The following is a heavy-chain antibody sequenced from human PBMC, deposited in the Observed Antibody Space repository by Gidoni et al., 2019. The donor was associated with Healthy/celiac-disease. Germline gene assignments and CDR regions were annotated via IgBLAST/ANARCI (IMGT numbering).Heavy chain of an antibody. J-gene: IGHJ4*02. CDR2: IYYSGST. CDR1: GGSISSSSYY. Sequence: QLQLQESGPGLVKPSETLSLTCTVSGGSISSSSYYWGWIRQPPGKGLEWIGSIYYSGSTYYNPSLKSRVTISVDTSKNQFSLKLSSVTAADTAVYYCARVTRGYYSGSYLVYFDYWGQGTLVTVSS. D-gene: IGHD1-26*01. CDR3: ARVTRGYYSGSYLVYFDY. V-gene: IGHV4-39*01.